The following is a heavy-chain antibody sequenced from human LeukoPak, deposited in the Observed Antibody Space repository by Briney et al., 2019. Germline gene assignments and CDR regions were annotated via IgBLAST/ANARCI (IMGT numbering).Heavy chain of an antibody. CDR2: IYYSGST. D-gene: IGHD1-26*01. CDR3: ASTVGATYLI. CDR1: GGSISGSSYY. V-gene: IGHV4-39*07. J-gene: IGHJ3*02. Sequence: SETLSLTCTVSGGSISGSSYYWGWIRQPPGKGLEWIGSIYYSGSTYYNPSLKTRVTISVDASKNHFSLKLSSVTAADTAVYYCASTVGATYLIWGQGTMVTVSS.